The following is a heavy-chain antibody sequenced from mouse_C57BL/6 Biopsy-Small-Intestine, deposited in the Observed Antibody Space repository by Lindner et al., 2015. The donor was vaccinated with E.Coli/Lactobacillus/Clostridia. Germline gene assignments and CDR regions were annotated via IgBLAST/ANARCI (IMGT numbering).Heavy chain of an antibody. V-gene: IGHV1-42*01. D-gene: IGHD2-3*01. J-gene: IGHJ3*01. Sequence: VQLQESGPELVKPGASVKISCKASGYSFTGYYMNWVKQSPEKGLELIGEVNPSTGDATYSQNFKAKATLTVDKPSSTAYIQLKSLTSEDSAVYYCARSDDGSFAYWGQGTLVTVSA. CDR3: ARSDDGSFAY. CDR1: GYSFTGYY. CDR2: VNPSTGDA.